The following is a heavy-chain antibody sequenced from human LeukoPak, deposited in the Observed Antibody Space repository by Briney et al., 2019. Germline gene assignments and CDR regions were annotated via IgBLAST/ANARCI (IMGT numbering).Heavy chain of an antibody. Sequence: PGGSLRLSCAASGFVFSSYSINWVRQAPGKGLEWVSFLIVGNGYQHYADSVKGRFTISRDDAKNSLYLQMNSLRAEDTAVYYCARDRNGGSLDYWGQGTLVTVSS. D-gene: IGHD4-23*01. CDR2: LIVGNGYQ. CDR3: ARDRNGGSLDY. V-gene: IGHV3-21*05. J-gene: IGHJ4*02. CDR1: GFVFSSYS.